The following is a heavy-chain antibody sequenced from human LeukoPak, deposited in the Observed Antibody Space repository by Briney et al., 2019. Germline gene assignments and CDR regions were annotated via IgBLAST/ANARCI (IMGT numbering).Heavy chain of an antibody. CDR3: ARDDSYGSAYFDY. D-gene: IGHD5-18*01. CDR2: IYHSGST. CDR1: GYSINSGYY. V-gene: IGHV4-38-2*02. J-gene: IGHJ4*02. Sequence: SETLSLTCTVSGYSINSGYYWGWIRQPPGKGLEWIGSIYHSGSTYYNPSLKSRVTISVDTSKNQFSLKLSSVTAADTAVYYCARDDSYGSAYFDYWGQGTLVTVSS.